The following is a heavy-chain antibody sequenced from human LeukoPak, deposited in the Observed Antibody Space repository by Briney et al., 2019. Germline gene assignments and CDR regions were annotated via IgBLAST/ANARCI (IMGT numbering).Heavy chain of an antibody. CDR1: GFTFSSYA. V-gene: IGHV3-30*04. Sequence: PGRSLRLSCAASGFTFSSYAMHWVRQAPGKGLEWVAVISYDGSNKYYADSVKGRFTISRDNSKNTLHLQMNSLRAEDTAVYYCARTGCSSTSCYKYYFDYWGQGTLVTVSS. CDR2: ISYDGSNK. CDR3: ARTGCSSTSCYKYYFDY. J-gene: IGHJ4*02. D-gene: IGHD2-2*02.